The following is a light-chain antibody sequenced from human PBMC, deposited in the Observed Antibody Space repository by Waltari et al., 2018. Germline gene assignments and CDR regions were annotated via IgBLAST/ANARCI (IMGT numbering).Light chain of an antibody. V-gene: IGKV3-11*01. J-gene: IGKJ2*01. Sequence: EIVLTQSPATLSLSPGQGATPSCRASQSVNTKLAWYQQKPGQAPRLLIYDASNRATGIPGRFSGRGSGTDFTLTISSLEPEDFAVYYCQQRSNWPPMYTFGQGTKLEIK. CDR1: QSVNTK. CDR3: QQRSNWPPMYT. CDR2: DAS.